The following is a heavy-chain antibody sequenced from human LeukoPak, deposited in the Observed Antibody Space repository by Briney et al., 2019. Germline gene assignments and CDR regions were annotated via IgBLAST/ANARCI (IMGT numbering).Heavy chain of an antibody. V-gene: IGHV3-30*02. J-gene: IGHJ6*03. CDR1: GFTFSSYG. Sequence: GGSLRLSCTATGFTFSSYGMHWVRQAPGKGLEWVAFIRYDGSNKYYADSVKGRFTISRDNSKNTLYLQMNSLRAEDTAVYYCARLVAANYYYYMDVWGKGTTVTISS. CDR3: ARLVAANYYYYMDV. D-gene: IGHD1-26*01. CDR2: IRYDGSNK.